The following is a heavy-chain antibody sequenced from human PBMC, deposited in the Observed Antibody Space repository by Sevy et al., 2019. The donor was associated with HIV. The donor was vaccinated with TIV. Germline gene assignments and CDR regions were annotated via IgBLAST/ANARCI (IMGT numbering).Heavy chain of an antibody. CDR2: TYYRSMWYY. V-gene: IGHV6-1*01. Sequence: SQTLSLTCAISGDSVSSNSAAWNWIRQSPSRGLEWLGWTYYRSMWYYDYAGSVKSRISINPDTSKNQFSLQLNSVTPEDTAVYYCARRKDNAIDVWGQGTTVTVSS. CDR1: GDSVSSNSAA. CDR3: ARRKDNAIDV. D-gene: IGHD2-8*01. J-gene: IGHJ6*02.